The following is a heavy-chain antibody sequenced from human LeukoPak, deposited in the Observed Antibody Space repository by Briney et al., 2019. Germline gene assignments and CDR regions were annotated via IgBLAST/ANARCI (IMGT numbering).Heavy chain of an antibody. CDR3: ARGQSAFDI. J-gene: IGHJ3*02. CDR2: INHSGST. V-gene: IGHV4-34*01. CDR1: GGSFSGYY. Sequence: SETLSLTCAVYGGSFSGYYWSWIRQPPGKGPEWIGEINHSGSTNYNPSLKSRVTISVDTSKNQFSLKLSSVTAADTAVYYCARGQSAFDIWGQGTMVTVSS.